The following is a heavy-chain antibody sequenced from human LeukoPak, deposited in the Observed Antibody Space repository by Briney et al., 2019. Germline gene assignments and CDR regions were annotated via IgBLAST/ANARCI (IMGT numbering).Heavy chain of an antibody. D-gene: IGHD1-26*01. CDR2: IWYDGSNK. V-gene: IGHV3-33*01. Sequence: SGGSLRLSCAASGFNFSSYGMHWVRQAPGKGLEWVAMIWYDGSNKNYVDSVKGRFTISRDNSKNTLYLQMNSLRVEDTAVYYCTRAPHWEGNWFDPWGQGTLVTVFS. CDR3: TRAPHWEGNWFDP. CDR1: GFNFSSYG. J-gene: IGHJ5*02.